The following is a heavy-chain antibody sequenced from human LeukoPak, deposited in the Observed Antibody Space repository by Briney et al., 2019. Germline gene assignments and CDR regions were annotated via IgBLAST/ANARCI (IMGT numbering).Heavy chain of an antibody. D-gene: IGHD1-14*01. J-gene: IGHJ4*02. CDR1: RFAFSSSW. CDR2: MNPDGSTK. CDR3: AKTKEGVTTG. Sequence: GGSLRLSCAASRFAFSSSWMAWVRQAPGKGLEWVANMNPDGSTKNYVDSVTGRFTISRDNAKNSLYLQMNSLRADDTAVYYCAKTKEGVTTGWGQGTLVTVSS. V-gene: IGHV3-7*05.